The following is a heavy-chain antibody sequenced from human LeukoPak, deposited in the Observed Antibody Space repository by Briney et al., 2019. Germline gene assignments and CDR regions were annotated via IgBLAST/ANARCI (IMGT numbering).Heavy chain of an antibody. CDR2: IGSDGGAT. Sequence: GGSLRLSCAASGFIFSSYGMSWVRQAPGKGLEWVSTIGSDGGATYYADSVKGRFTVSRDNPQNTLYLQMNSLRVEDTAVYYCAKGVSVVVPATRVPDYWGQGALVTVSS. J-gene: IGHJ4*02. CDR3: AKGVSVVVPATRVPDY. V-gene: IGHV3-23*01. CDR1: GFIFSSYG. D-gene: IGHD2-2*01.